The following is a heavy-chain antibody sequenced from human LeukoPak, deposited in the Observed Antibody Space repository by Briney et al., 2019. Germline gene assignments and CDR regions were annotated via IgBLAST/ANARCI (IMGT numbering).Heavy chain of an antibody. D-gene: IGHD3-10*01. CDR3: ARVKGVVRGVMRYMDV. CDR1: GGSFSGYY. V-gene: IGHV4-34*01. CDR2: INHSGST. Sequence: SETLSLTCAVYGGSFSGYYWSWIRQPPGKGLEWIGEINHSGSTNYNPSLKSRVTISVDTSKNQFSLKLSSVTAADTAVYYCARVKGVVRGVMRYMDVWGKETTVTVSS. J-gene: IGHJ6*03.